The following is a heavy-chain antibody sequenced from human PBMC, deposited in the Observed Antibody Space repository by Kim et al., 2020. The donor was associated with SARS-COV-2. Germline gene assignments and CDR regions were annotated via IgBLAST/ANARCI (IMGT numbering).Heavy chain of an antibody. D-gene: IGHD3-10*01. CDR1: GFTFDDYA. Sequence: GGSLRLSCAASGFTFDDYAMHWVRQAPGKGLEWVSGISWNSGSIGYADSVKGRFTISRDNAKNSLYLQMNSLRAEDTALYYCAKGAFRPPVRGVIISDAFDIWGQGTMVTVSS. CDR2: ISWNSGSI. J-gene: IGHJ3*02. V-gene: IGHV3-9*01. CDR3: AKGAFRPPVRGVIISDAFDI.